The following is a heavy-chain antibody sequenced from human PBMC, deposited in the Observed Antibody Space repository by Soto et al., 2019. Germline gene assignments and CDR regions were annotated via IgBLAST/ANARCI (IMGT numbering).Heavy chain of an antibody. CDR1: GYTFTSYN. CDR2: STSNSGNS. J-gene: IGHJ4*02. D-gene: IGHD3-3*01. V-gene: IGHV1-8*01. CDR3: VLLGVFDN. Sequence: ASVKVSCKASGYTFTSYNINWVRQAPGQGLEWVAGSTSNSGNSDYAQKFQGRLTVTRDTSISTAYMELSSLRSDDPDVYYCVLLGVFDNCGPGPLVTVSS.